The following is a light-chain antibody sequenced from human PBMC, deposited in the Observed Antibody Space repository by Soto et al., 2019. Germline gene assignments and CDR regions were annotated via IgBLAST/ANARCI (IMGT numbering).Light chain of an antibody. CDR1: QGISSF. V-gene: IGKV1-8*01. J-gene: IGKJ2*01. CDR3: QQYLSYPYT. Sequence: AIRMTQSPSSISASTGDRVTITCRASQGISSFLAWYQQKPGKAPKLLIYAAATLQRGAPSRFSASGSGTDFTLTISRLQSEDFATYFCQQYLSYPYTFGQATKLEI. CDR2: AAA.